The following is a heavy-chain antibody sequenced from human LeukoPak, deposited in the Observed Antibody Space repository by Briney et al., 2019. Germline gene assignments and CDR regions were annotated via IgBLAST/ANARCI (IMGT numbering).Heavy chain of an antibody. CDR1: GYTLTELS. CDR2: FDPEDGET. Sequence: ASVTVSCKVSGYTLTELSMHWVRQAPGKGLEWMGGFDPEDGETIYAQKFQGRVTMTEDTSTDTAYMELSSLRSEDTAVYYCATARYSSGSYDYWGQGTLVTVSS. V-gene: IGHV1-24*01. D-gene: IGHD3-22*01. J-gene: IGHJ4*02. CDR3: ATARYSSGSYDY.